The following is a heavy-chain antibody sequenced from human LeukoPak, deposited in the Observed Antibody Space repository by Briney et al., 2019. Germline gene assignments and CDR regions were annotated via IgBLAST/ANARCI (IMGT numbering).Heavy chain of an antibody. Sequence: GGSLRLSCAASGFTVITNDMTWVRQAPGKGLEWGSVLYSDGNTKYADSVQGRFTISRDNSKNTLYLEMNSLSLDDTAVYYCARGVEPLAANTLAYWGQGTLVTVSS. CDR3: ARGVEPLAANTLAY. V-gene: IGHV3-53*01. CDR2: LYSDGNT. J-gene: IGHJ4*02. D-gene: IGHD1-14*01. CDR1: GFTVITND.